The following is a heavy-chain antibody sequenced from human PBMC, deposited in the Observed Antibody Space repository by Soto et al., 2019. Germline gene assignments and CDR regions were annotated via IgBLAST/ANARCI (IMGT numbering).Heavy chain of an antibody. CDR1: GGSISISNW. CDR3: ARGMGTRGIDT. V-gene: IGHV4-4*02. CDR2: IHHTGST. J-gene: IGHJ3*02. Sequence: SETLSLTCAVSGGSISISNWWICVRQPPGKGLEWIGEIHHTGSTNYNPSLKSRVTISVDKSKNQFSLKPRSVTAADTAVYYCARGMGTRGIDTWGQGRMVTVSS. D-gene: IGHD2-8*02.